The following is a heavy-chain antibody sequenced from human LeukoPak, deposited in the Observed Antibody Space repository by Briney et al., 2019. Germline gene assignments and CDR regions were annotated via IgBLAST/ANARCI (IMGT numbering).Heavy chain of an antibody. CDR1: GFTFSSYS. D-gene: IGHD3-3*01. CDR2: ISSSSSYI. V-gene: IGHV3-21*01. CDR3: ASLRFLEWLSHAFDI. J-gene: IGHJ3*02. Sequence: PGGSLTLSCAASGFTFSSYSMNWVRQAPGKGLEWVSSISSSSSYIYYADSVKGRFTISRDNAKNSLYLQMNSLRAEDTAVYYCASLRFLEWLSHAFDIWGQGTMVTVSS.